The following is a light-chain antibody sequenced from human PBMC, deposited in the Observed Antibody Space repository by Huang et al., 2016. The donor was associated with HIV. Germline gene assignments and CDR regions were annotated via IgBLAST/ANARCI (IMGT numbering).Light chain of an antibody. Sequence: DIQMTQSPSSLSAFLGDRVTISCRANQTVSNGLAWYQQKPGQAPKLLIYATSHLERGVPPRFSGSGSGTDFTLTINSLQPDDFATYYCQQYNNYPLAFGQGTKVEIK. CDR3: QQYNNYPLA. CDR2: ATS. J-gene: IGKJ1*01. CDR1: QTVSNG. V-gene: IGKV1-5*03.